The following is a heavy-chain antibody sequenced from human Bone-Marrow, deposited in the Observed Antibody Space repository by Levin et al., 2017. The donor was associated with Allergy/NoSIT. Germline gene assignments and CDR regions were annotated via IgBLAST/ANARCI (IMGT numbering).Heavy chain of an antibody. V-gene: IGHV3-48*01. CDR1: GFTFSSYT. CDR2: ISSSSSTI. J-gene: IGHJ4*02. CDR3: ARELYYFDS. Sequence: GESLKISCAASGFTFSSYTMNWVRQAPGKGLEWVSYISSSSSTIYYADSVKGRFTISRDNAKNSLYLQMNSLRAEDTAVYYCARELYYFDSWGQGTLVTVSS.